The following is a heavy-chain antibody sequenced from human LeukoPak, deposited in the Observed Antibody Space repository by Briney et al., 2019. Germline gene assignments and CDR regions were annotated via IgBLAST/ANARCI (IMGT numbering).Heavy chain of an antibody. CDR1: GGSISSGSYY. D-gene: IGHD2-15*01. Sequence: SETLSLTRTVSGGSISSGSYYWTWIRQPAGKGLEWIGRMYTSGSANYNPSLKSRVTISVDTSKNQFSLKLSSVTAADTAVYYCARETRSGGSMLRGNWFDPWGQGTLVTVSS. V-gene: IGHV4-61*02. CDR2: MYTSGSA. CDR3: ARETRSGGSMLRGNWFDP. J-gene: IGHJ5*02.